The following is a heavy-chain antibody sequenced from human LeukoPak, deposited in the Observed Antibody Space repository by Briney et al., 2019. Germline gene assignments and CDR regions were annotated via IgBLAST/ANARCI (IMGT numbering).Heavy chain of an antibody. Sequence: SETLSLTCTVSGGSISSGGYYWSWIRQPPGKGLEWIGYIYHSGSTYYNPSLKSRVTISVDRSKNQFSLKLSSVTAADTAVYYCARAVLKGIAAAGTRPFDYWGQGTLVTVSS. J-gene: IGHJ4*02. CDR1: GGSISSGGYY. V-gene: IGHV4-30-2*01. CDR3: ARAVLKGIAAAGTRPFDY. CDR2: IYHSGST. D-gene: IGHD6-13*01.